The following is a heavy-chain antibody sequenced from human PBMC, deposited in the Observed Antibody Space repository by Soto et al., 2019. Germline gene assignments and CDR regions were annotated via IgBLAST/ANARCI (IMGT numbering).Heavy chain of an antibody. D-gene: IGHD3-3*01. V-gene: IGHV1-18*04. CDR1: GYTFTSYG. J-gene: IGHJ5*02. Sequence: GASVKVSCKASGYTFTSYGISWVRQAPGQGLEWMGWISAYNGNTNYAQRLQGRVTMTTDTPTSTAYMELRSLRSDDTAVYYCARDNSYVEWFHGGWFDPWGQGTMVIVSS. CDR2: ISAYNGNT. CDR3: ARDNSYVEWFHGGWFDP.